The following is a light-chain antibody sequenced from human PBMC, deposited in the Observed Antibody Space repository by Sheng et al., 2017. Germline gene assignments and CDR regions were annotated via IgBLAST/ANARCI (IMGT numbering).Light chain of an antibody. CDR2: GAS. CDR1: QSVSSSY. CDR3: QQRGNWPT. Sequence: IVLTQSPATLSLSPGERATLSCRASQSVSSSYLAWYQQKPGQAPRLVIFGASSRATAIPDRFSGSGSETDFTLTISSLEAEDFAVYYCQQRGNWPTFGQGTKLEIK. J-gene: IGKJ2*01. V-gene: IGKV3D-20*02.